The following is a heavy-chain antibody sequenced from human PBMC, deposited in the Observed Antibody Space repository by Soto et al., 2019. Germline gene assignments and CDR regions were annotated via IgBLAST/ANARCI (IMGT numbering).Heavy chain of an antibody. V-gene: IGHV4-31*03. CDR1: GGSISSGGYY. CDR2: IYYSGST. J-gene: IGHJ4*02. Sequence: SETLSLTCTVSGGSISSGGYYWSWIRQHPGKGLEWIGYIYYSGSTYYNPSLKSRVTISVDTSKNQFSLKLSSVTAADTAVYYCARGYYDFWSGYSDKGVQGAHYFDYWGQGTLVTVSS. CDR3: ARGYYDFWSGYSDKGVQGAHYFDY. D-gene: IGHD3-3*01.